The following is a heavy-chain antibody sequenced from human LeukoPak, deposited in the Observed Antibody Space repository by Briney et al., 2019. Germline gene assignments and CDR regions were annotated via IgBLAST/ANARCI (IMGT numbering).Heavy chain of an antibody. J-gene: IGHJ4*02. CDR1: GYTFTSYD. Sequence: GASVKVSCKASGYTFTSYDINWVRQATGQGLEWMGWMNPNSGNTGYAQKFQGRVTMTRDTSISTAYMELSRLRSDDTAVYYCARGVGASLSVDYWGQGTLVTVSS. CDR2: MNPNSGNT. CDR3: ARGVGASLSVDY. V-gene: IGHV1-8*01. D-gene: IGHD1-26*01.